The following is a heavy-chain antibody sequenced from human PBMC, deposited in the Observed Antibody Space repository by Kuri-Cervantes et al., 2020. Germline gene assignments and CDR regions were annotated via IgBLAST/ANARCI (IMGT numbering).Heavy chain of an antibody. D-gene: IGHD3-10*01. CDR1: GFTFSSYA. V-gene: IGHV3-23*01. J-gene: IGHJ6*02. Sequence: GESLKISCAASGFTFSSYAMSWVRQAPGKGLEWVSAISGSGGSKYYADSVKGRFTISRDNSKNTLYLQMNSLRAEDTAVYYCARVRGGVRNYYGMDVWGQGTTVTVSS. CDR3: ARVRGGVRNYYGMDV. CDR2: ISGSGGSK.